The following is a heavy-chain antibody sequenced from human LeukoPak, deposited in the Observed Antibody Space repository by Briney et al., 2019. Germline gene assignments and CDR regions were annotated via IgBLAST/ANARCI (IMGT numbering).Heavy chain of an antibody. CDR3: AKSKSPYPMDYIFDF. CDR2: ISNDGSIT. V-gene: IGHV3-30*18. Sequence: GGSLRLSCAASGFSFGSYGMHWVRQAPGEGLEWVAVISNDGSITKYGDSVRGRFTISRDNSKNTLYVQMNSLRTDDAAVYYCAKSKSPYPMDYIFDFWGQGTRVTVSS. D-gene: IGHD4-11*01. CDR1: GFSFGSYG. J-gene: IGHJ4*02.